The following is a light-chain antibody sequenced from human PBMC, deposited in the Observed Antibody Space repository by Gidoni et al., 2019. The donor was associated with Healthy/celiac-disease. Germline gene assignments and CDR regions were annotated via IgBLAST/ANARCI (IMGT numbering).Light chain of an antibody. CDR1: QSISSC. Sequence: DFQLSPSPSTLSASVVDRVTITCRASQSISSCLAWYQQQPGKAPKLLIYDASSLESGVPTRFSGSGAGKEFTLTISSLQPDDFATYYCQQYNSYSAFGQXTKVEIK. V-gene: IGKV1-5*01. CDR3: QQYNSYSA. CDR2: DAS. J-gene: IGKJ1*01.